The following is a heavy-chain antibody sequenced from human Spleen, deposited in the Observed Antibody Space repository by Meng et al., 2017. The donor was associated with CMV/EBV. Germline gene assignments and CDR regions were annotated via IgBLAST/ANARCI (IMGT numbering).Heavy chain of an antibody. CDR3: ARDSAPDCSSTSCHNWFDP. CDR1: GFTSSSYA. J-gene: IGHJ5*02. V-gene: IGHV3-30-3*01. D-gene: IGHD2-2*01. Sequence: GGSLRLSCAASGFTSSSYAMHWVRQAPGKGLEWVAVISYDGSNKYYADSVKGRFTISRDNSKNTLYLQMNSLRAEDTAVYYCARDSAPDCSSTSCHNWFDPWGQGTLVTVSS. CDR2: ISYDGSNK.